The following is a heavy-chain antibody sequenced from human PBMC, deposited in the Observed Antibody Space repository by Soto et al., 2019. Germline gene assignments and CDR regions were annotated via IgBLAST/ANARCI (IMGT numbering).Heavy chain of an antibody. CDR1: GLTFSNYE. CDR3: ASVMLRFSYGIDV. J-gene: IGHJ6*02. Sequence: GGSLRLSXAASGLTFSNYEMHWVRQAPGKGLEWVSYISKSGSVIYYADSVKGRFTISRDNAKNLLYLEMNSLRAEDTAVYFCASVMLRFSYGIDVWGQGTTVTVSS. D-gene: IGHD2-15*01. CDR2: ISKSGSVI. V-gene: IGHV3-48*03.